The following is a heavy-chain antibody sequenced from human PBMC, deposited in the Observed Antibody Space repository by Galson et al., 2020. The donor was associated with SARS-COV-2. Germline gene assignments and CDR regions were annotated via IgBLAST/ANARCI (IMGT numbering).Heavy chain of an antibody. D-gene: IGHD3-10*01. CDR2: IIPMLNIT. J-gene: IGHJ4*01. CDR1: GGTFSSYT. Sequence: KISCKASGGTFSSYTLSWVRQAPGQGLEWMGRIIPMLNITYYAEHLQGRLTITADESTSTTDMELSSLRSEDTAIYYCARIASKIGSDHWGDGTLDSVSS. CDR3: ARIASKIGSDH. V-gene: IGHV1-69*02.